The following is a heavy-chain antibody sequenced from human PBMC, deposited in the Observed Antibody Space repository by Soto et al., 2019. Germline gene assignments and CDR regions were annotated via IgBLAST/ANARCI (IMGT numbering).Heavy chain of an antibody. J-gene: IGHJ4*02. Sequence: GGSLRLSCAASGFTFSSYAMSWVRQAPGKGLEWVSAISGSGGSTYYADSVKGRFTISRDNSKNTLYLQMNSLRAEDTAVYYCAKDSYYDSSGYHACFDYWGQGTLVTVSS. CDR3: AKDSYYDSSGYHACFDY. CDR2: ISGSGGST. V-gene: IGHV3-23*01. D-gene: IGHD3-22*01. CDR1: GFTFSSYA.